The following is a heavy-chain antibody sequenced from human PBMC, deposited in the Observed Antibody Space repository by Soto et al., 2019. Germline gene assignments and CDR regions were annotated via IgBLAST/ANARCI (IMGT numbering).Heavy chain of an antibody. V-gene: IGHV4-31*03. CDR1: GESINSGGYY. Sequence: QVQLQESGPGLVKPSQTLSLTCSVSGESINSGGYYWSWIRHHPGKGLEWIGYIYDSESAYYNPSLQCRVTISMDTSKNHFAMRLSSVTAADTAVYYCARASSSSSAADYWGQGTQVTVSS. D-gene: IGHD6-6*01. CDR2: IYDSESA. J-gene: IGHJ4*02. CDR3: ARASSSSSAADY.